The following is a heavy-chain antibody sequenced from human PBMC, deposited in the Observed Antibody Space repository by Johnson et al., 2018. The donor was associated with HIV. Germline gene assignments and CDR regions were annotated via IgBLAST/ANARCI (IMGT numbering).Heavy chain of an antibody. CDR2: IYSCGCTP. Sequence: VQLVESGGGLVKPGGSLRLSCVASGFTFSSYGMHWVRQAPGKGLEYVSLIYSCGCTPYCAHSVKGRFTISRDTSKNTLYLQMDSLRAEDTAVYYCARDRKSGSYGVDAFDIWGQGTMVTVSS. D-gene: IGHD1-26*01. J-gene: IGHJ3*02. CDR1: GFTFSSYG. CDR3: ARDRKSGSYGVDAFDI. V-gene: IGHV3-64*01.